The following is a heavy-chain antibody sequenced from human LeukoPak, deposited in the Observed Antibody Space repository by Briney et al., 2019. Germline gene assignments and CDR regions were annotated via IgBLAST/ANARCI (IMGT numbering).Heavy chain of an antibody. D-gene: IGHD6-6*01. V-gene: IGHV4-59*08. Sequence: SETLSLTWTVSAGSISSYYWSWIRQPPGKGLEWIGYINYSGSTNYNPSLKSRVTISVDTSKNQFSLKLSSVTAADTAVYYCARRVYQPSPSFDYWGQGTLVTVSS. CDR3: ARRVYQPSPSFDY. J-gene: IGHJ4*02. CDR2: INYSGST. CDR1: AGSISSYY.